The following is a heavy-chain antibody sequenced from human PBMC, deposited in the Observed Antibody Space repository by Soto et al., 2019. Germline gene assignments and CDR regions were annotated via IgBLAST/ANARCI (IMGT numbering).Heavy chain of an antibody. J-gene: IGHJ6*02. CDR1: GYTFTSYY. CDR3: ARDPIAARPTYYYYYYGMDV. D-gene: IGHD6-6*01. V-gene: IGHV1-46*01. Sequence: ASVKVSCKASGYTFTSYYMHWVRQAPGQGLEWMGIINPSGGSTSYAQKFQGRVTMTRDTSTSTVYMELSSLRSEDTAVYYCARDPIAARPTYYYYYYGMDVWGQGTTVTVSS. CDR2: INPSGGST.